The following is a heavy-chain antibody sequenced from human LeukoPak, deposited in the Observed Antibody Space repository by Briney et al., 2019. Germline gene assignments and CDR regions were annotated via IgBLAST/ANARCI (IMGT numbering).Heavy chain of an antibody. CDR2: LKSDDIDA. J-gene: IGHJ6*02. CDR3: AREGYLHGMDV. D-gene: IGHD5-12*01. V-gene: IGHV3-74*03. Sequence: GGSLRLSCAASGFTFSDYGMYWVRQAPGKGLVWVSRLKSDDIDATYADSVKGRFTISRDNAKNTLFLQMNSLKGEDSAVYYCAREGYLHGMDVWGQGTTVTVSS. CDR1: GFTFSDYG.